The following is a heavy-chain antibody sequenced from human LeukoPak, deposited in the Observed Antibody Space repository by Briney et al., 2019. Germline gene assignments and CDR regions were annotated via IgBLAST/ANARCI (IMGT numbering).Heavy chain of an antibody. V-gene: IGHV3-23*01. D-gene: IGHD6-13*01. CDR1: GFTFNSYA. J-gene: IGHJ4*02. CDR2: VNEGGGRT. Sequence: GGPLRLSCAASGFTFNSYAMGWVRQPPGQGLEGVSTVNEGGGRTYYADSVKGRFTVSRDNSKNTLYLQMNSLRADDTGVYYCTKEGRPKSGGGYFDYWGQGARVTVSS. CDR3: TKEGRPKSGGGYFDY.